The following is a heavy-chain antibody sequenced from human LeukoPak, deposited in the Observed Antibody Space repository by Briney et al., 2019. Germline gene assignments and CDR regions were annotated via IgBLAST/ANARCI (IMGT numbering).Heavy chain of an antibody. Sequence: PGGSLRLACAASVLTFSSYAMGWVRQAPGKGLEWVSAISGSGGNTYYADSVKGRFTISRDNSKNTLYLQMNSLRAEDTAVYYCARHVVAVGFDYWGQGTLVTVSS. V-gene: IGHV3-23*01. CDR3: ARHVVAVGFDY. D-gene: IGHD3-22*01. J-gene: IGHJ4*02. CDR1: VLTFSSYA. CDR2: ISGSGGNT.